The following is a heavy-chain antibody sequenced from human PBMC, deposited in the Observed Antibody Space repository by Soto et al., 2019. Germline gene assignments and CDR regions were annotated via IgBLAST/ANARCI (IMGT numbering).Heavy chain of an antibody. J-gene: IGHJ6*02. CDR3: VKDGSSGWPYFYDMDV. Sequence: PGGSLRLSCAASGFTFSSYGMHWVRQAPVKGLEWVAVISYDGSNKYYADSVKGRFTISRDNSKNTLYLQMSSLRDEDTAVYYCVKDGSSGWPYFYDMDVWGQGTTVTVSS. V-gene: IGHV3-30*18. CDR2: ISYDGSNK. CDR1: GFTFSSYG. D-gene: IGHD6-19*01.